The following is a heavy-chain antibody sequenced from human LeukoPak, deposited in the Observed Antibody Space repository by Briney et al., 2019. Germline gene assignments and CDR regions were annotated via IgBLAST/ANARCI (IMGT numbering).Heavy chain of an antibody. D-gene: IGHD3-10*01. J-gene: IGHJ4*02. Sequence: SETLSLTCSVSGDSISSYYWTWIRQSAGKGLEWIGRLNPSGSSSYNPSLKGRVTMSVDMSKHQFSLKLGSVTAADTAVYYCARDNGRVRVPDHFDQWGQGTLVIVSS. CDR1: GDSISSYY. CDR3: ARDNGRVRVPDHFDQ. CDR2: LNPSGSS. V-gene: IGHV4-4*07.